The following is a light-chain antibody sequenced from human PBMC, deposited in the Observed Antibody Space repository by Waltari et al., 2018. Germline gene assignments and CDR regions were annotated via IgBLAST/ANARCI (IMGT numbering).Light chain of an antibody. CDR2: LNSDGSH. CDR3: QTWGTGIWV. J-gene: IGLJ3*02. Sequence: QLVLTQSPSASASLGASVKLTCTLSSGHSHYALERHQQQPDKGTRYLMKLNSDGSHSKGDGIPDRFSGSSSGAERYLTISSLQSEDEADYYCQTWGTGIWVFGGGTKLTVL. CDR1: SGHSHYA. V-gene: IGLV4-69*01.